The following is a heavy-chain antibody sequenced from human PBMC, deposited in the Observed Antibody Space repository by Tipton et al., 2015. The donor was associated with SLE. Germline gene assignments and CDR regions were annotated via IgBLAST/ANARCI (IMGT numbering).Heavy chain of an antibody. Sequence: GSLRLSCSASGFTINNNYMSWVRQAPGKGLEWVSVIYSGGSAYYADSVRGRFTISRDASKKTLFLQMNSLRAEDTALYYCSLDSSGAAGDGFNYWGQGTLVTVSS. CDR1: GFTINNNY. V-gene: IGHV3-66*02. CDR2: IYSGGSA. J-gene: IGHJ4*02. CDR3: SLDSSGAAGDGFNY. D-gene: IGHD3-22*01.